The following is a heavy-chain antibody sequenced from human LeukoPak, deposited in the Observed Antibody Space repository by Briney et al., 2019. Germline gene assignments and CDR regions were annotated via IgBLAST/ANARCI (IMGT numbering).Heavy chain of an antibody. CDR3: TTEYRDSSGWYGAFDI. CDR1: GFISTNAW. J-gene: IGHJ3*02. V-gene: IGHV3-15*01. Sequence: GGSLRLSCAASGFISTNAWMSWVPQAPGKGVEWVGRIKRKTDGGATDFAAPVKGRFTISRDDSKNTLYLQMNSLKIEDTAVYYCTTEYRDSSGWYGAFDIWGQGTMVTVSS. CDR2: IKRKTDGGAT. D-gene: IGHD6-19*01.